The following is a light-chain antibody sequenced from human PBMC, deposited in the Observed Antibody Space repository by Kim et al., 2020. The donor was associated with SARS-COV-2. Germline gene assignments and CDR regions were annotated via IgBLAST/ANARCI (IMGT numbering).Light chain of an antibody. J-gene: IGLJ3*02. CDR1: SSDVGGYNY. Sequence: QSALTQPASVSGSPGQSITISCTGTSSDVGGYNYVSWYQHHPGKAPKLMIYDVSKRPSGVSNRFSGSKSGNKASLTISGLQAEDEADYYCSSYTSSSTWVFGGGTQLTVL. V-gene: IGLV2-14*03. CDR3: SSYTSSSTWV. CDR2: DVS.